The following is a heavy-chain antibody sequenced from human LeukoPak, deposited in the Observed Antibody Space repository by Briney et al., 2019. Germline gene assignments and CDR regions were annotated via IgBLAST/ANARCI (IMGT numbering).Heavy chain of an antibody. D-gene: IGHD2-8*01. Sequence: PGGSLRLSCAASGLTFSSYGMHWVRQAPGKGLEWVAFIRYDGSNKYYADSVKGRFTISRDNSKNTLYLQMNSLRAEDTAVYYCAKLTLNTNFTNGVCWNWFDPWGQGTLVTVSS. CDR3: AKLTLNTNFTNGVCWNWFDP. CDR2: IRYDGSNK. J-gene: IGHJ5*02. V-gene: IGHV3-30*02. CDR1: GLTFSSYG.